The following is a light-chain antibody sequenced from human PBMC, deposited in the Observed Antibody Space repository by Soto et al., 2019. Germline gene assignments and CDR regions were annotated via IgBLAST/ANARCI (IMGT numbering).Light chain of an antibody. V-gene: IGKV3-20*01. CDR2: GAS. CDR1: QSVSSSY. J-gene: IGKJ5*01. Sequence: EIVLTQSPGTLSLSPWERATLSCRASQSVSSSYLAWYQQKPGQAPRLLIYGASSRATGIPDRFSGSGSGTDFTLTISRLEPEDFAVYYCQQYGSSPRGTFGQGTRLEIK. CDR3: QQYGSSPRGT.